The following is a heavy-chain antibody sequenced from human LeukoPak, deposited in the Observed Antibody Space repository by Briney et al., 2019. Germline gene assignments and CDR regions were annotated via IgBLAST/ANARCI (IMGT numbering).Heavy chain of an antibody. J-gene: IGHJ3*02. V-gene: IGHV1-46*01. D-gene: IGHD3-22*01. CDR2: INPSGGST. Sequence: ASVKVSCKASGYTFTSYYMHWVRQAPGQGLEWMGIINPSGGSTSYEQKFQGRVTMTRDTSTSTVYMELSSLRSEDTAVYYCARLMDYYDIASAFDIWGQGTMVTVSS. CDR3: ARLMDYYDIASAFDI. CDR1: GYTFTSYY.